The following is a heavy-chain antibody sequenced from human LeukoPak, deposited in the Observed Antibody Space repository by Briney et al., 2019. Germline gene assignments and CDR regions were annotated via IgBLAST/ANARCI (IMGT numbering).Heavy chain of an antibody. V-gene: IGHV3-30*03. J-gene: IGHJ5*02. CDR2: ISYDGSNK. CDR3: ARGGDYESFWFDP. D-gene: IGHD4-17*01. CDR1: GFTFSSYG. Sequence: GGSLRLSCAASGFTFSSYGMHWVRQAPGKGLEWVAVISYDGSNKYYADSVKGRFTISRDNSKNTLYLQMNSLRAEDTAVYYCARGGDYESFWFDPWGQGTLVTVSS.